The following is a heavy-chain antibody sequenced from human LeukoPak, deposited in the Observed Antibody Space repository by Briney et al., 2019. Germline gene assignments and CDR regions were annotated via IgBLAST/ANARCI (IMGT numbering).Heavy chain of an antibody. J-gene: IGHJ4*02. CDR1: GFTFSSYG. CDR3: AKDSTYRSAWPYYFDY. Sequence: PGGSLRLSCAASGFTFSSYGMQWVRQAPGKGLEWVAFIRYDGSNKYYADSVKGRFTISRDNSKNTLHLQMNSLRAEDTAVYYFAKDSTYRSAWPYYFDYWGQGTLVTVSS. D-gene: IGHD6-19*01. CDR2: IRYDGSNK. V-gene: IGHV3-30*02.